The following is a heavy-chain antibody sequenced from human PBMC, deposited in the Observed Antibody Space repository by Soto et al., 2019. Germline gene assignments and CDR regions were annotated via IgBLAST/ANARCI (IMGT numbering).Heavy chain of an antibody. CDR1: GFTFSSYS. V-gene: IGHV3-21*01. CDR2: ISSSSSYI. D-gene: IGHD6-19*01. J-gene: IGHJ4*02. CDR3: AKGGRQWLVTSDFND. Sequence: GGSLRLSCAASGFTFSSYSMNWVRQAPGKGLEWVSSISSSSSYIYYADSVKGRFTISRDNAKNSLYLQMNSLRAEDTAVYYCAKGGRQWLVTSDFNDWGQGALVTVSS.